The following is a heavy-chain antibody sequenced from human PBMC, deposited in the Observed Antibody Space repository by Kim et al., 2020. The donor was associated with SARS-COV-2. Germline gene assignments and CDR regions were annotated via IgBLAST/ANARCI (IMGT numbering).Heavy chain of an antibody. Sequence: GGSLRLSCAASGFTFSSYEMNWVRQAPGKGLEWVSYISSSGSTIYYADSVKGRFTISRDNAKNSLYLQMNSLRAEDTAVYYCVRDRGLSYYYYGMDVWGQGTTVTVSS. CDR1: GFTFSSYE. CDR3: VRDRGLSYYYYGMDV. V-gene: IGHV3-48*03. J-gene: IGHJ6*02. CDR2: ISSSGSTI. D-gene: IGHD3-10*01.